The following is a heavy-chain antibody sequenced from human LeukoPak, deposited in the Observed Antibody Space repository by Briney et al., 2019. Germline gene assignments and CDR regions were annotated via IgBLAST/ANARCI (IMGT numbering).Heavy chain of an antibody. CDR2: ISAYNGNT. CDR3: ARAYDYVWGSYRYCSFEY. D-gene: IGHD3-16*02. CDR1: GCTFTSYG. J-gene: IGHJ4*02. V-gene: IGHV1-18*01. Sequence: ASVKVSCKASGCTFTSYGISWVRQAPGQGLEWMGWISAYNGNTNYAQKLQGRVTMTTDTSTSTAYMELRSLRSDDTAVYYCARAYDYVWGSYRYCSFEYWGQGTLVTVSS.